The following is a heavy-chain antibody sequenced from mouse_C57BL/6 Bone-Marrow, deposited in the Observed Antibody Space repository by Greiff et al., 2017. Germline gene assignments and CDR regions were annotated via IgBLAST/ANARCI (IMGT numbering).Heavy chain of an antibody. CDR3: TSIYDGYYVAMDY. CDR2: IYPGNSYT. D-gene: IGHD2-3*01. CDR1: GYTFTSYW. Sequence: EVQLQQSGTVLARPGASVKMSCKTSGYTFTSYWMHWVKQRPGQGLEWIGAIYPGNSYTSYTQKFKGKAKLTAVTSASTAYLALSSLTNKDSAVDYWTSIYDGYYVAMDYWGQGTSVTVSS. J-gene: IGHJ4*01. V-gene: IGHV1-5*01.